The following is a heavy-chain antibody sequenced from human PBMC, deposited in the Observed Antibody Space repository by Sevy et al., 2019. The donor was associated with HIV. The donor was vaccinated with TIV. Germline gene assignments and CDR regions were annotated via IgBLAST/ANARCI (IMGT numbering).Heavy chain of an antibody. CDR3: ARDRYYDSSGMGGWSNYYYYGMDV. D-gene: IGHD3-22*01. J-gene: IGHJ6*02. CDR1: GGTFSSYA. CDR2: IIPIFGTA. V-gene: IGHV1-69*13. Sequence: ASVKVSCKASGGTFSSYAISWVRQAPGQGLEWMGGIIPIFGTANYAQKFQGRVTITADESTSTAYMELSSLRSEDTAGYYCARDRYYDSSGMGGWSNYYYYGMDVWGQGTTVTVSS.